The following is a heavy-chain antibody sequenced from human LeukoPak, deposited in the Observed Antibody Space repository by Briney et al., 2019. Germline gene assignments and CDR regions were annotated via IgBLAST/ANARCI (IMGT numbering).Heavy chain of an antibody. Sequence: ASVKVSFKASGYSFTIYAIHWVRQAPGQRFEGMGWINPGNGNTKYSQNFQGRGAITRDTSANTTYMELTSLTFEDTAVYYCARGCTSCQRNFDYWGQGTLVTVSS. V-gene: IGHV1-3*01. CDR1: GYSFTIYA. CDR3: ARGCTSCQRNFDY. CDR2: INPGNGNT. D-gene: IGHD2-2*01. J-gene: IGHJ4*02.